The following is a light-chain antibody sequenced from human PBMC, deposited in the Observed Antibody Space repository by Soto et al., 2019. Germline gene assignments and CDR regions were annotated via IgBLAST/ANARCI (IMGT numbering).Light chain of an antibody. CDR1: QGVTTN. V-gene: IGKV3-15*01. CDR2: DVS. Sequence: EIVMTQSPGTLSVSPGERATLSCRAGQGVTTNFAWYQQKSGQSPRLLIYDVSIRATGVQARFSGTGSETDFTLTIRGLQSEDSAVYFCQQYNNWPFSVGQGTRLEIK. J-gene: IGKJ5*01. CDR3: QQYNNWPFS.